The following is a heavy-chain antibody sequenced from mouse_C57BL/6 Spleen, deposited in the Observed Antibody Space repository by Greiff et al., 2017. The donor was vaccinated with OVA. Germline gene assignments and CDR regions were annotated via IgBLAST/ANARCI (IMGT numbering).Heavy chain of an antibody. Sequence: EVQLQQSGPELVKPGASVKISCKASGYTFTDYYMNWVKQSHGKSLEWIGDINPNNGGTSYNQKFKGKATLTVDKSSSTAYMELRSLTSEDSAVYYCARYESIYDGSYCDYWGQGTTLTVSS. D-gene: IGHD2-3*01. CDR3: ARYESIYDGSYCDY. CDR2: INPNNGGT. J-gene: IGHJ2*01. CDR1: GYTFTDYY. V-gene: IGHV1-26*01.